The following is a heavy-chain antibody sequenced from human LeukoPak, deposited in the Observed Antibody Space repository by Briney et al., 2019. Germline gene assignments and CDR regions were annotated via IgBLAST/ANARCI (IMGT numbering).Heavy chain of an antibody. CDR3: AKGGYNFFDY. CDR1: GFTFDTYA. Sequence: GGSLRLSCAASGFTFDTYAMHWVRQAPGEGLEWMAVIWYDGSRKEYADSVKGRFTVSRDNSKNTLDMQMNSLRAEDTAEYYCAKGGYNFFDYWGQGTLVTVSS. V-gene: IGHV3-33*06. CDR2: IWYDGSRK. J-gene: IGHJ4*02. D-gene: IGHD5-24*01.